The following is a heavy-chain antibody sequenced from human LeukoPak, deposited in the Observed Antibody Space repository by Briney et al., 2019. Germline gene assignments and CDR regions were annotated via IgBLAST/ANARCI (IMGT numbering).Heavy chain of an antibody. D-gene: IGHD3-10*01. Sequence: GRSLRLSCAASGFTFDDYAMHWVRQAPGKGLEWVSGISWNSGSIGYADSVKGRFTISRDNAKNSLYLQMNSLRAEDTALYYCAKTAMVRGNYYYYMDVWGKGTTVTISS. J-gene: IGHJ6*03. CDR1: GFTFDDYA. CDR3: AKTAMVRGNYYYYMDV. CDR2: ISWNSGSI. V-gene: IGHV3-9*01.